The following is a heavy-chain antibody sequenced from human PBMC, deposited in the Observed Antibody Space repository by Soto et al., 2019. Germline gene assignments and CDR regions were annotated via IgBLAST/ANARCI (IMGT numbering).Heavy chain of an antibody. Sequence: GGSLRLSCAASGFTFSNYGMHWVRQAPGKGLEWVAVISCDGNNRYYGDSVKGRFTISRDNSKNTVYLQMNSLRVEGTAVYDCASTWSGYYHFGSWGQGTLVTVSS. V-gene: IGHV3-30*03. CDR1: GFTFSNYG. J-gene: IGHJ4*02. CDR3: ASTWSGYYHFGS. D-gene: IGHD3-3*01. CDR2: ISCDGNNR.